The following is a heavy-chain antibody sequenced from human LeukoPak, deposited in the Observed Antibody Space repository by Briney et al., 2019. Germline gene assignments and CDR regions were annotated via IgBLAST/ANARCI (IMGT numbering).Heavy chain of an antibody. J-gene: IGHJ4*02. Sequence: GGSLRLSCAASGFTFSSYAMSWVRQAPGKGLEWVSAISGSGGTTYYADSVKGRFTISRDNSKNTVYLQMNSLRAEDTAVYFCAKKRFPAPISQYLDYGGQGTLVTVP. CDR3: AKKRFPAPISQYLDY. D-gene: IGHD2-2*02. CDR1: GFTFSSYA. CDR2: ISGSGGTT. V-gene: IGHV3-23*01.